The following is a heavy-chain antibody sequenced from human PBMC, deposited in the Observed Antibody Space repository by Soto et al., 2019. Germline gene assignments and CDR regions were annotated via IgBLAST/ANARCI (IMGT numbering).Heavy chain of an antibody. D-gene: IGHD2-2*02. V-gene: IGHV1-69*02. CDR3: ELKYCSSTSCYRDS. J-gene: IGHJ4*02. CDR2: IIPILGIA. Sequence: QVQLVQSGAEVKKPGSSVKVSCKASGGTFSSYTISWVRQAPGQGLEWMGRIIPILGIANYAQKFQGRVTITADKSTSTVHMELSSLRSEDTAVHYCELKYCSSTSCYRDSWGQGTLVTVSS. CDR1: GGTFSSYT.